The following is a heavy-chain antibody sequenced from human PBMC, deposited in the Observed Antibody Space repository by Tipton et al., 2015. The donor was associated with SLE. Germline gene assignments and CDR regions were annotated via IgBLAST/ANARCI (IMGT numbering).Heavy chain of an antibody. J-gene: IGHJ6*02. CDR1: GYSISSGYY. Sequence: LRPSCTVSGYSISSGYYWSWIRQPPGKGLEWIGYIYYSGSTNYNPSLKSRVTISVDTSKNQFSLKLSSVTAADTAVYYCARGGELLYYYYGMDVWGQGTTVTVSS. D-gene: IGHD1-26*01. CDR2: IYYSGST. V-gene: IGHV4-61*01. CDR3: ARGGELLYYYYGMDV.